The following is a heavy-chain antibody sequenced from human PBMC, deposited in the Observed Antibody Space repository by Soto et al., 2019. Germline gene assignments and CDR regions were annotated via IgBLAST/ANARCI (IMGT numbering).Heavy chain of an antibody. D-gene: IGHD3-16*01. CDR3: TRGEVAY. Sequence: PGGSLRLSCAASGFTFSGSTMHWVRQASGKGLEWIGHIRTKAYTYATVYAASVKGRFSISRDDSKNTTYLQMNSLKPEDTAVYYCTRGEVAYWGQGIQVTVSS. V-gene: IGHV3-73*01. CDR1: GFTFSGST. J-gene: IGHJ4*02. CDR2: IRTKAYTYAT.